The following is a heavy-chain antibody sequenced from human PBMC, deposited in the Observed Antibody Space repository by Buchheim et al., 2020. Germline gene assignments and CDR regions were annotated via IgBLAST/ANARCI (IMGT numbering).Heavy chain of an antibody. D-gene: IGHD3-22*01. J-gene: IGHJ5*02. CDR2: ISGSGGST. CDR3: AKVSYRYDSSGYYNWFDP. CDR1: GFTFSSYA. Sequence: EVQLLESGGGLVQPGGSLRLSCAASGFTFSSYAMSWVRQAPGKGLEWVSAISGSGGSTYYADSVKGRFTISRDNSKNTLYLRMNSLRAEDTAVYYCAKVSYRYDSSGYYNWFDPWGQGTL. V-gene: IGHV3-23*01.